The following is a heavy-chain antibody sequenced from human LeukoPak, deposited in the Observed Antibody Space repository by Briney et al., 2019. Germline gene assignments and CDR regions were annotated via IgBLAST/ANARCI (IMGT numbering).Heavy chain of an antibody. D-gene: IGHD1-26*01. Sequence: GGSLRLSCAASGFTFSSYAMHWVRQAPGKGLEYVSAISSNGGYTYYANSVKGRFTISRDNSKNTLYLQMGSLRGEDMAVYYCATETVGATRSFDIWGQGTMVTVSS. V-gene: IGHV3-64*01. CDR3: ATETVGATRSFDI. J-gene: IGHJ3*02. CDR1: GFTFSSYA. CDR2: ISSNGGYT.